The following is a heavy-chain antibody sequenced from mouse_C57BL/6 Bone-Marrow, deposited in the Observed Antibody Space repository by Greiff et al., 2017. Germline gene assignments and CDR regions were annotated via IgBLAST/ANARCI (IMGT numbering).Heavy chain of an antibody. J-gene: IGHJ4*01. CDR2: ISNGGGST. Sequence: EVMLVESGGGLVQPGGSLKLSCAASGFTFSDYYMYWVRKTPEKRLEWVGLISNGGGSTYYPDTLKGRFTFSVDNAKNTLYMQMSRLKSEDAAMYYCERHGILRMDDWGQGTSVTVSS. CDR3: ERHGILRMDD. CDR1: GFTFSDYY. V-gene: IGHV5-12*01. D-gene: IGHD1-1*01.